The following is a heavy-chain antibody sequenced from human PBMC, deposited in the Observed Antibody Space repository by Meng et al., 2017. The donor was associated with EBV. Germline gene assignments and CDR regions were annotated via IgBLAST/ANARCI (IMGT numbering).Heavy chain of an antibody. CDR2: IYYTGRT. Sequence: QVQLQESGPGLVKPSEPLSLTCTVSGASIRSYHWSWIPQTPGKGLEWIGYIYYTGRTNYNPSLKGRVIISIDTSKNQFSLRLSSVTAADTAVYYCARYDNYYDSNGHDFWGQGALVTVSS. CDR1: GASIRSYH. D-gene: IGHD3-22*01. CDR3: ARYDNYYDSNGHDF. J-gene: IGHJ4*02. V-gene: IGHV4-59*01.